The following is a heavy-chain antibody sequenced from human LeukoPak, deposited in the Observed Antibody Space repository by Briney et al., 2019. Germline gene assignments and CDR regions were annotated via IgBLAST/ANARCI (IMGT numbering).Heavy chain of an antibody. V-gene: IGHV4-34*01. D-gene: IGHD1-14*01. CDR3: ARYTNLAFFDI. CDR2: INHSGST. J-gene: IGHJ3*02. Sequence: GSLRLPCAASGFTFSSYAMSWVRQAPGKGLEWIGEINHSGSTNYNPSLKSRVTISVDTSKNQFSLKLSSVTAADTAVYYCARYTNLAFFDIWGQGTMVTVSS. CDR1: GFTFSSYA.